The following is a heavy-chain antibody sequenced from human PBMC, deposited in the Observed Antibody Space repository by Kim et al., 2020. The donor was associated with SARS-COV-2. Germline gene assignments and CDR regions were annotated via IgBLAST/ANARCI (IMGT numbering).Heavy chain of an antibody. CDR3: GVGERWELLPSGDFDY. V-gene: IGHV1-69*13. Sequence: SVKVSCKASGGTFSSYAISWVRQAPGQGLEWMGGIIPIFGTANYAQKFQGRVTITADESTSTAYMELSSLRSEDTAVYYCGVGERWELLPSGDFDYWGQGTLVTVSS. D-gene: IGHD1-26*01. CDR2: IIPIFGTA. CDR1: GGTFSSYA. J-gene: IGHJ4*02.